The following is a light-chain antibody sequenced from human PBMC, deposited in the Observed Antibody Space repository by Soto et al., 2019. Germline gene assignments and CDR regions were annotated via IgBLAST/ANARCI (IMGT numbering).Light chain of an antibody. Sequence: DIQMTQSPSSLSASVGDRVTITCQASQNINNYLHWYQQKPGRAPKLLIYDASNLEAGVPSRFRASGSGTDFTFTISRLQPEDIATYYCQHFENLPTVGQGTRLEIK. V-gene: IGKV1-33*01. CDR1: QNINNY. J-gene: IGKJ5*01. CDR3: QHFENLPT. CDR2: DAS.